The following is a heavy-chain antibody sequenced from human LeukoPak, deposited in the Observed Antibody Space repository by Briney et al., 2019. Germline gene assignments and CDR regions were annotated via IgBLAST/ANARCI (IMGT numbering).Heavy chain of an antibody. Sequence: GESLKISCKGSGYSFTSYWIGWVRQMPGKGLEWMGIIFPGDSDTTYSPSFQGQVTISADKSSSTAYLQWSSLKASGTAMYYCARGSAVSGKDYWGQGTLVTVSS. CDR3: ARGSAVSGKDY. CDR2: IFPGDSDT. J-gene: IGHJ4*02. CDR1: GYSFTSYW. V-gene: IGHV5-51*01.